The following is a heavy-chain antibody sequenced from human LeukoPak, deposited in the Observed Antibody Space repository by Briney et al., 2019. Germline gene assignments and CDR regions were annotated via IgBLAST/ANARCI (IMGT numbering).Heavy chain of an antibody. J-gene: IGHJ4*02. CDR2: INHSGST. V-gene: IGHV4-34*01. CDR3: ARGGEVMNPEPRFDY. Sequence: KPSETLSLTCAVYGGSFSGYYWSWIRQPPGKGLEWIGEINHSGSTNYNPSLKSRVTISVDTSKNQFSLKLSSVTAADTAVYYCARGGEVMNPEPRFDYWGQGTLVTVSS. D-gene: IGHD3-16*01. CDR1: GGSFSGYY.